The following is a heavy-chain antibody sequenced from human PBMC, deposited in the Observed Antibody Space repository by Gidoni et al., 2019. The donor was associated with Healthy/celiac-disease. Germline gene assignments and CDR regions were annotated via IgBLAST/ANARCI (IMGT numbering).Heavy chain of an antibody. V-gene: IGHV3-23*01. J-gene: IGHJ4*02. D-gene: IGHD3-10*01. Sequence: EVQLLESGGGLVQPGGSLRLSCSASGFTLISDAMSWVRQAPGKGLEWVPAISGSGGSTYYADSVKGRFTISRDNSKNTLYLQRNSLRAEDTAVYYCAKVGKDGSGSYQFDYWGQGTLVTVSS. CDR2: ISGSGGST. CDR1: GFTLISDA. CDR3: AKVGKDGSGSYQFDY.